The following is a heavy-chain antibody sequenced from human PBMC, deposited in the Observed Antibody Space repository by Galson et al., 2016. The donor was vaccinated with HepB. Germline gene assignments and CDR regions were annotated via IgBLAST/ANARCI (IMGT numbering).Heavy chain of an antibody. CDR2: IWFDGSET. J-gene: IGHJ4*02. CDR3: ASSYNSGSFDN. CDR1: GFMFNKYG. V-gene: IGHV3-33*01. D-gene: IGHD1-26*01. Sequence: SLRLSCAASGFMFNKYGMHWVRQAPGKGLEWVAVIWFDGSETYYADSVKGRFTISRDNSKNTLYLQMTSLRGGDTALYYCASSYNSGSFDNWGQGTLVTVSS.